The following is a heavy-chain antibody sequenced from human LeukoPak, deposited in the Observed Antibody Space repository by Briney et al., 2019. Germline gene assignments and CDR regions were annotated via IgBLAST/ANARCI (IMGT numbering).Heavy chain of an antibody. Sequence: QAGGSLRLSCAASGFTFSSYWMHWVRQAPGKGLAWVSRINSDGSRTSYADSVKGRFTISRDNAKNTLYLQMNSLRAEDTAVYYCARDRGEYNWNDGWFDTWGQGTLVTVSP. CDR3: ARDRGEYNWNDGWFDT. V-gene: IGHV3-74*01. J-gene: IGHJ5*02. D-gene: IGHD1-20*01. CDR1: GFTFSSYW. CDR2: INSDGSRT.